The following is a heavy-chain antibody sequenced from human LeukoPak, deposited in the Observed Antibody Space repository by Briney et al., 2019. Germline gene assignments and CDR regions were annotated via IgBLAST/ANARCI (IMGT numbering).Heavy chain of an antibody. D-gene: IGHD2-15*01. V-gene: IGHV3-21*01. J-gene: IGHJ2*01. CDR2: ISRSGSYI. CDR3: ARATVVPATDWYFDL. Sequence: GGSLRLSCAASGFTFSSYSMNWVRQAPGKGLEWVSSISRSGSYIYYADSVKGRFTISRDNAKNSLYLQMNTLRAEDTAVYYCARATVVPATDWYFDLWGRGTLVTVSS. CDR1: GFTFSSYS.